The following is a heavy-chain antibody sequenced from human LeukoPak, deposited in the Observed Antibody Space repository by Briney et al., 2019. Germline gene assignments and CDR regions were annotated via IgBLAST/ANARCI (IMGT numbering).Heavy chain of an antibody. CDR3: ARSIAAAAPGVDY. J-gene: IGHJ4*02. D-gene: IGHD6-13*01. V-gene: IGHV5-51*01. CDR2: IYPGDSDT. CDR1: GYSFTSYW. Sequence: GESLQISCKGSGYSFTSYWIAWVRPMPGKGLEWMGIIYPGDSDTRYSPSFQGQVTISADKSISTAYLQWSSLKASDTAMYYCARSIAAAAPGVDYWGQGTPVTVSS.